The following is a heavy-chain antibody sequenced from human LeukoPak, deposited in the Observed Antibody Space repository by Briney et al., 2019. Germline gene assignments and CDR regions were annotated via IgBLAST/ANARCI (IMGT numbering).Heavy chain of an antibody. CDR3: ARARWIRLYGESPKGQYYMDV. V-gene: IGHV1-2*06. Sequence: ASVKVSCKASGGTFSSYAISWVRQAPGQGLEWMGRINPNSGGTNYAQKFQGRVTMTRDTSISTAYMELSRLRSDDTAVYYCARARWIRLYGESPKGQYYMDVWGKGTTVTVSS. D-gene: IGHD5-18*01. J-gene: IGHJ6*03. CDR2: INPNSGGT. CDR1: GGTFSSYA.